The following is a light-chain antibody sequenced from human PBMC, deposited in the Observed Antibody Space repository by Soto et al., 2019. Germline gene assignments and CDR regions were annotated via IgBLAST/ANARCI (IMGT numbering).Light chain of an antibody. J-gene: IGKJ1*01. V-gene: IGKV3-15*01. CDR3: QQYNNWPWT. CDR2: GAS. CDR1: QSISDT. Sequence: EIVMTQSPATLSVSPGGRATLSCRASQSISDTLAWYQQKPGQAPRLLIHGASTRATGFPGRFSGSGSGTDFTLTISSLQSEDFAVYYCQQYNNWPWTFGQGTNVDI.